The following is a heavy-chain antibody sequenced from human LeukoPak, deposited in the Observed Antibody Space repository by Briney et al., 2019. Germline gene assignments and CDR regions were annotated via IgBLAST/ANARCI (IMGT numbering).Heavy chain of an antibody. J-gene: IGHJ4*02. V-gene: IGHV4-59*01. Sequence: SETLSLTCTVSGGSISSYYWSWIRQPPGKGLEWIGYIYYSGSTNYNPSLKSRVTISVDTSKNQFSLKLSSVTAADTAVYYCAXXXXYYDXXGYYXLIDYWXQGTLVTVSS. D-gene: IGHD3-22*01. CDR3: AXXXXYYDXXGYYXLIDY. CDR1: GGSISSYY. CDR2: IYYSGST.